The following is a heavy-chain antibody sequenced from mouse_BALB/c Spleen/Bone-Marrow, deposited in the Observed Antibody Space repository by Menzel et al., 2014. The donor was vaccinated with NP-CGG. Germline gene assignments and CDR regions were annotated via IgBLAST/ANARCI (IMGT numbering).Heavy chain of an antibody. V-gene: IGHV1-67*01. Sequence: QVQLKHSGPELVRPGVSVKISCKGSGYTFTDYAMHWVKQSHAKSLEWIGVISTYSGNTNYNQKFKGKATMTVDKSSSTAYMELARSTSEDSAIYYCARSGYGYDWFAYWGQGTLVTVSA. D-gene: IGHD2-2*01. J-gene: IGHJ3*01. CDR3: ARSGYGYDWFAY. CDR2: ISTYSGNT. CDR1: GYTFTDYA.